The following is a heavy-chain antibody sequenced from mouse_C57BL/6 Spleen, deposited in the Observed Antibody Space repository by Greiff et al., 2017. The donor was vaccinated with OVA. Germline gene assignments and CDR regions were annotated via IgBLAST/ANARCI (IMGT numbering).Heavy chain of an antibody. D-gene: IGHD1-1*01. V-gene: IGHV1-82*01. CDR2: IYPGDGDT. Sequence: VKLMESGPELVKPGASVKISCKASGYAFSSSWMNWVKQRPGKGLEWIGRIYPGDGDTNYNGKFKGKATLTADKSSSTAYMQLSSLTSEDSAVYFCARSGGYGSSWNYAMDYWGQGTSVTVSS. CDR3: ARSGGYGSSWNYAMDY. CDR1: GYAFSSSW. J-gene: IGHJ4*01.